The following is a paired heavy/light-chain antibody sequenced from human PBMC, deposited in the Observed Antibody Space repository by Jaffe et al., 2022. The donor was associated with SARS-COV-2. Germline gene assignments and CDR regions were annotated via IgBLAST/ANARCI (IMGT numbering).Light chain of an antibody. CDR1: VLTKKY. CDR2: KDR. Sequence: SYELTQPSSVSVSPGQTARITCSGDVLTKKYVRWFQQKPGQAPVVVIYKDRARPSGIPARFSGYNSGTTVTLTISGAQVEDEADYYCCSAADNNLVFGGGTKLTVL. J-gene: IGLJ3*02. V-gene: IGLV3-27*01. CDR3: CSAADNNLV.
Heavy chain of an antibody. Sequence: QVQLVQSGAEVKKPGASLKVSCKTSGYTFTNYGLHWVRQAPGQRLEWMGWISTASDNTKYSQKFQGRVTITRDTSAGTVYMELSSLSYEDTAVYYCARDAHDDEVMDWGQGTLVTVSS. D-gene: IGHD2-2*01. CDR3: ARDAHDDEVMD. J-gene: IGHJ4*02. V-gene: IGHV1-3*04. CDR2: ISTASDNT. CDR1: GYTFTNYG.